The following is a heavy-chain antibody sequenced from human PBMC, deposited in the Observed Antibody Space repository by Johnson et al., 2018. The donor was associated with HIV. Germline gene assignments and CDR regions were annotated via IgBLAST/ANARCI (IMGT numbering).Heavy chain of an antibody. D-gene: IGHD6-6*01. V-gene: IGHV3-7*05. CDR3: ARANGQLGGAFDI. CDR2: IKQDGSEK. J-gene: IGHJ3*02. Sequence: VQLVESGGGLVQPGGSLRLSCAASGFTFSSYWMSWVRQAPGKGLEWVANIKQDGSEKYYVDSVKGRFTISRDNAKNSLYLQMNSVRAEDTAVYYCARANGQLGGAFDIWGQGTMVTVSS. CDR1: GFTFSSYW.